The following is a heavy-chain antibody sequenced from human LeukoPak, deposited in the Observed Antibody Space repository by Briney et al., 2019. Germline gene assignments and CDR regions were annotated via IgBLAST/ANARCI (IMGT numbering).Heavy chain of an antibody. CDR2: ISSSGGTI. Sequence: GGSLRLSCAASGFTFSDSYMSWIRQAPGKGLEWVSYISSSGGTIYYADSVKGRFTISRDNAKNSLYLQMNSLRAEDTAVYYCARVGTPVYYYYMDVWGKGTTVTVSS. J-gene: IGHJ6*03. D-gene: IGHD1-1*01. CDR1: GFTFSDSY. V-gene: IGHV3-11*04. CDR3: ARVGTPVYYYYMDV.